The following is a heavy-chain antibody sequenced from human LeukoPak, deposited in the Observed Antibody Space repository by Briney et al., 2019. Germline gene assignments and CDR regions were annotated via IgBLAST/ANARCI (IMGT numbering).Heavy chain of an antibody. CDR1: GITLSNYG. V-gene: IGHV3-23*01. Sequence: GGSLRFSCAVSGITLSNYGMSWVRQAPGKGLEWFGGISDSGGSTNYADSVKGRFTISRDNPKNTLYLQMNSLRAEDTAVYFCAKRGVVIRVILVGFHKEAYYFDSWGQGALVTVSS. CDR2: ISDSGGST. D-gene: IGHD3-22*01. CDR3: AKRGVVIRVILVGFHKEAYYFDS. J-gene: IGHJ4*02.